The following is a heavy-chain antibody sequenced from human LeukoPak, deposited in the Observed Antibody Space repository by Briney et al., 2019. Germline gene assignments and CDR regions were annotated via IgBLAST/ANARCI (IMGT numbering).Heavy chain of an antibody. CDR1: GFTVSSNY. D-gene: IGHD4-23*01. CDR3: ASNYDYGGNSAAFDI. Sequence: GGSLRLSCAASGFTVSSNYMNWVRQAPGKGLEWVSVIYSGGSTYYADSVKGRFTISRDNSKNTLYLQMNSLRAEDTAVYYCASNYDYGGNSAAFDIWGQGTMVTVSS. V-gene: IGHV3-66*01. J-gene: IGHJ3*02. CDR2: IYSGGST.